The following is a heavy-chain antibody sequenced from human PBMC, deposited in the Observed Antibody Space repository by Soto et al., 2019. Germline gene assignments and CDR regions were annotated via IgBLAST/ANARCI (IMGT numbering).Heavy chain of an antibody. CDR1: VYTFTGYY. CDR3: ARDRYYDSSGYYMVYYYYGMDV. CDR2: INPNSGGT. Sequence: ASVKVSCKASVYTFTGYYMHWVRQATGQGLEWMGWINPNSGGTNYAQKFQGWVTMTRDTSINTAYMELSRLRSDDTAVYYCARDRYYDSSGYYMVYYYYGMDVWGQGTTVTVS. V-gene: IGHV1-2*04. J-gene: IGHJ6*02. D-gene: IGHD3-22*01.